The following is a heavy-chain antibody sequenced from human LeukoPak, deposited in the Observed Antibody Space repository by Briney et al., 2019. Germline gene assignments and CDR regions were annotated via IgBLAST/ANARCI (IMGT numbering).Heavy chain of an antibody. CDR3: ARGRIVATANPFDY. D-gene: IGHD5-12*01. CDR2: INHSGST. CDR1: GGSFSGYY. V-gene: IGHV4-34*01. J-gene: IGHJ4*02. Sequence: KSSETLSLTCAVYGGSFSGYYWSWIRQPPGKGLEWIGEINHSGSTNYNPSLKSRVTISVDTSKNQFSLKLSSVTAADTAVYYCARGRIVATANPFDYWGQGTLVTVSS.